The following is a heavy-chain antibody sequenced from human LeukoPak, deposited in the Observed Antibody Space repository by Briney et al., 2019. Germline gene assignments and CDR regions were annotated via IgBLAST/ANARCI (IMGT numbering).Heavy chain of an antibody. CDR3: ARGSLEFDY. CDR1: GFTFSSYA. D-gene: IGHD1-1*01. CDR2: ISYDGNNY. J-gene: IGHJ4*02. V-gene: IGHV3-30*14. Sequence: GGSLRLSCAASGFTFSSYAMHWVRQAPGKGLEWVALISYDGNNYDHADSVTGRFTISRDTSKNMVYLQMTSLRPEDTAVYYCARGSLEFDYWGQGALVTVSS.